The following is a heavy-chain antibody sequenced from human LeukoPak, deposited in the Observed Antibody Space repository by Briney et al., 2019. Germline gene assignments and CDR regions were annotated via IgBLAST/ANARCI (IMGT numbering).Heavy chain of an antibody. Sequence: GESLKISCEGSGYNFSNCLIGWVRQMPGKGLEWMGIIYPGDSDTRYGPSFQGQVTISADKSISTAYLQWCSLKASDTAMYYCARHGGGGSGGNSGFDYWGQGTLVTVSS. CDR2: IYPGDSDT. V-gene: IGHV5-51*01. D-gene: IGHD4-23*01. CDR3: ARHGGGGSGGNSGFDY. CDR1: GYNFSNCL. J-gene: IGHJ4*02.